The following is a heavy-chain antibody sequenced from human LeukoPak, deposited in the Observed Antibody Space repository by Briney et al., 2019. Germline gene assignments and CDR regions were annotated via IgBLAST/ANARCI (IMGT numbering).Heavy chain of an antibody. CDR3: ARTQSQSGSYRYYFGY. Sequence: SETLSLTCTVSGGSVGSAGYYWSWIRRPPGGGLEWIGYIYYIRNTNYNPSLKSRVTMSLDPSKNQFSLKLNSVTAADTAVYYCARTQSQSGSYRYYFGYWGQRTLVTVSS. J-gene: IGHJ4*02. CDR2: IYYIRNT. CDR1: GGSVGSAGYY. D-gene: IGHD1-26*01. V-gene: IGHV4-61*08.